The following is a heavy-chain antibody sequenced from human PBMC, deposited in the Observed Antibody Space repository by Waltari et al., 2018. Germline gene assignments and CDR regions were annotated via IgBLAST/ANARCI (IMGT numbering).Heavy chain of an antibody. CDR3: ATERGYSTGGNYYGMDV. CDR2: INPSGDYK. D-gene: IGHD6-19*01. J-gene: IGHJ6*02. CDR1: GYTFTRYY. Sequence: QVQLVQSGAEVKKPGASVEVSCKASGYTFTRYYMHWVRQAPGQGLEWMGIINPSGDYKIYAQNVQGRVTMTRDTATSTVYMELSSLRSEDTAVYYCATERGYSTGGNYYGMDVWGQGTTVTVSS. V-gene: IGHV1-46*01.